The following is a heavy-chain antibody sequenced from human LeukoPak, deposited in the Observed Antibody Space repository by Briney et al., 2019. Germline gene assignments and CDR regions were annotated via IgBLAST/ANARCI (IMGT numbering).Heavy chain of an antibody. D-gene: IGHD3-3*01. CDR1: GGTFSSYA. CDR3: GLYGSGGGWNFDF. Sequence: SSVKVSCKASGGTFSSYAISWVRHAPGQGLEWMGRINPNSGGTNYAQKFQGRVTMTRDTSISTAYMELSRLRSEDTAVYYCGLYGSGGGWNFDFWGQGTLVTVSS. CDR2: INPNSGGT. V-gene: IGHV1-2*06. J-gene: IGHJ4*02.